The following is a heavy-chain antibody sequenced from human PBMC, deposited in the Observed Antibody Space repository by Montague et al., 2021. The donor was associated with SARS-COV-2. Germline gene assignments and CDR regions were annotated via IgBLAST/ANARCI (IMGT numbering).Heavy chain of an antibody. J-gene: IGHJ4*02. CDR2: IHHSGTL. V-gene: IGHV4/OR15-8*01. Sequence: SETLSLTCTVSNATITTSNWWTWVRQAPGKGLEWVGEIHHSGTLNYNPSLKSRVTISVDTSKNHFSLNLNSVTAADTALYFCARRIRTTVFRGVPLTTHSLESWGQGIMVTVSS. D-gene: IGHD3-10*01. CDR1: NATITTSNW. CDR3: ARRIRTTVFRGVPLTTHSLES.